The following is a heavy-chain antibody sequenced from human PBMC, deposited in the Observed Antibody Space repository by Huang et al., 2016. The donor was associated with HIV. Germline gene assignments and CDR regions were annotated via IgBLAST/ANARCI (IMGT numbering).Heavy chain of an antibody. CDR1: GGSVSSGRYY. CDR3: ARGPDTDFDFWYGSYMTPRVYYFDY. D-gene: IGHD3-3*01. J-gene: IGHJ4*02. V-gene: IGHV4-61*01. Sequence: QVQLQESGPGLVKPSETLSLTCSVSGGSVSSGRYYWNWSRQPPGKGLEWIGYVYYRGTTNYNPSLKSRVSISADSSKNQFSLNLRSVTAADTAVYYCARGPDTDFDFWYGSYMTPRVYYFDYWGQGTLLTVSS. CDR2: VYYRGTT.